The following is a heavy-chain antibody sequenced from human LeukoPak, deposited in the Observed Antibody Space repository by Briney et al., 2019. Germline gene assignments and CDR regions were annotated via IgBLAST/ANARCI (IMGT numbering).Heavy chain of an antibody. CDR3: ARSAGPYGYYYYYGMDV. CDR2: MNPNSGNT. CDR1: GYTFTSYD. Sequence: ASVKVSCKAPGYTFTSYDINWVRQATGQGLEWMGWMNPNSGNTGYAQKFQGGVTMTRNTSISTAYMELSSLRSEDTAVYYCARSAGPYGYYYYYGMDVWGQGTTVTVSS. J-gene: IGHJ6*02. D-gene: IGHD3-10*01. V-gene: IGHV1-8*01.